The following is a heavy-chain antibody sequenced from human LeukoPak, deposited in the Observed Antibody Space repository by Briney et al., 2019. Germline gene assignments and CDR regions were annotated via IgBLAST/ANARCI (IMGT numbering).Heavy chain of an antibody. J-gene: IGHJ4*02. CDR3: ARHQEVSGSYGY. V-gene: IGHV5-51*01. CDR2: IYPGDSDT. CDR1: GYTFTSYW. D-gene: IGHD1-26*01. Sequence: GESLKISCKGSGYTFTSYWIAWVRQMPGKGLEWMGIIYPGDSDTRYSPSFQGRVTISADKSISTAYLQWSSLQASDTAMYYCARHQEVSGSYGYWGQGTLVTVSS.